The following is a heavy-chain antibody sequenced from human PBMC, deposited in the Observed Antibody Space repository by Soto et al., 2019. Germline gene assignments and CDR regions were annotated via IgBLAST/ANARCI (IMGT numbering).Heavy chain of an antibody. Sequence: QVQLQQWGAGLLKPSETLSLTCAVYGGSFSGYYWSWIRQPPGKGLEWIGQINHSGRTNYNPSLKRRVTISVDTSKNQFSLKLSSVTAADTAVYYCARSPMGLLFRYYFDYWGQGTLVTVSS. CDR2: INHSGRT. V-gene: IGHV4-34*01. CDR3: ARSPMGLLFRYYFDY. J-gene: IGHJ4*02. CDR1: GGSFSGYY. D-gene: IGHD2-21*02.